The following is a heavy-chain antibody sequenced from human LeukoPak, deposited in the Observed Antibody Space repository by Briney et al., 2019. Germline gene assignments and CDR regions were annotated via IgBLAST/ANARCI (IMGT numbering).Heavy chain of an antibody. J-gene: IGHJ6*02. CDR2: IYPGDSDT. Sequence: GESLKISCQGSGYSFTSYWIGWVRQMPGKGLEWMGIIYPGDSDTRYSPSFQGQVTISADKSISTAYLQWSSLKASDTAMYYCARHGQHKMATIGKNYYYYGMDVWGQGTTVTVSS. V-gene: IGHV5-51*01. CDR1: GYSFTSYW. CDR3: ARHGQHKMATIGKNYYYYGMDV. D-gene: IGHD5-24*01.